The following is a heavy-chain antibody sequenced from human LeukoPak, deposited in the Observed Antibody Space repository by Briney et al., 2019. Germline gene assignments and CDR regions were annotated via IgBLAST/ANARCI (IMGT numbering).Heavy chain of an antibody. V-gene: IGHV3-21*01. CDR3: ARDSSGYQYYYYMDV. Sequence: GGSLRLSSAASGFTFSSYSMNWVRQAPGKGLEWVSSISSSSSYIYYADSVKGRFTISRDNAKKSLYLQMNSLRAEDTAVYYCARDSSGYQYYYYMDVWGKGTTVTVSS. D-gene: IGHD5-12*01. J-gene: IGHJ6*03. CDR1: GFTFSSYS. CDR2: ISSSSSYI.